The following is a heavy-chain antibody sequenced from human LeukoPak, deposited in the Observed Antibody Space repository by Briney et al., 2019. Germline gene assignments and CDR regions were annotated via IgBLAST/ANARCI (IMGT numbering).Heavy chain of an antibody. J-gene: IGHJ6*02. CDR1: GDSFSSNSAA. CDR2: TYYRSKWYN. D-gene: IGHD2-15*01. Sequence: SQTLSLTCAISGDSFSSNSAAWNWIRQSPSRGLEWLGRTYYRSKWYNDYAVSVKSRITINPDTSKNQFSLQLNSVTPEDTAVYYCARDVFGGSRTYYYYGMDVWGQGTTVTVSS. CDR3: ARDVFGGSRTYYYYGMDV. V-gene: IGHV6-1*01.